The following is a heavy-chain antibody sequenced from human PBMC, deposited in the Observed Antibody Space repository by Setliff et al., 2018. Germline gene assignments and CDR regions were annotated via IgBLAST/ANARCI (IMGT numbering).Heavy chain of an antibody. D-gene: IGHD1-26*01. CDR2: FVPEEGET. CDR1: GYTLTELS. J-gene: IGHJ4*02. Sequence: GVSVKVSCQASGYTLTELSRHWVRQAPGKGLEWMGGFVPEEGETIYAQKFQGRVSMTEDTYTETAYMELSSQRSEDTAGYSCATGTRVGALTPRAYYFDYWGQGTLVTVSS. V-gene: IGHV1-24*01. CDR3: ATGTRVGALTPRAYYFDY.